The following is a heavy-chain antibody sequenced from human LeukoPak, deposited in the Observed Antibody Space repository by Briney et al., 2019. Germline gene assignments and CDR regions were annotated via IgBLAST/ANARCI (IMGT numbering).Heavy chain of an antibody. CDR2: ISSSSSSYSYT. D-gene: IGHD6-13*01. J-gene: IGHJ5*02. V-gene: IGHV3-21*01. CDR3: ARVADSAALAGWFDP. Sequence: GGSLRLSCAASGFTFSSYSMHWVRQAPGKGLEWVSSISSSSSSYSYTYYADSVKGRFTISRDNAQNSLYLQMTSLSSEDTAVYYCARVADSAALAGWFDPWGQGTLVTVSS. CDR1: GFTFSSYS.